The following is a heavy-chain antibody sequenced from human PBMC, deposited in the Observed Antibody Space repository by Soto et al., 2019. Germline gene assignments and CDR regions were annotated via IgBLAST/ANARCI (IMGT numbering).Heavy chain of an antibody. CDR1: GGSISSGGYS. Sequence: PSETLSLTCAVSGGSISSGGYSWSWIRQPPGKGLEWIGYIYHGVNTYYNPSLKSRVTISVDTSKNQFSLRLTSVTAADTAVYYCARVRDWFDPWGQGTLVTVSS. CDR3: ARVRDWFDP. V-gene: IGHV4-30-2*01. D-gene: IGHD3-3*01. J-gene: IGHJ5*02. CDR2: IYHGVNT.